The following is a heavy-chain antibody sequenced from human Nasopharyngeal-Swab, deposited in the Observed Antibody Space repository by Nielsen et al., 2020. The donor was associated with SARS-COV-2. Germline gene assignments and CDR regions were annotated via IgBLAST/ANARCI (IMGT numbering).Heavy chain of an antibody. CDR1: GYTFTSYA. Sequence: ASVKVSCKASGYTFTSYAMHWVRQAPGQRLEWMGWINVGNGNTKYSQKFQGRVTITRDTSASTAYMELSTLRSEDTAVHYCARGYCSSTSCYTLVDPWGQGTLVTVSS. CDR3: ARGYCSSTSCYTLVDP. J-gene: IGHJ5*02. V-gene: IGHV1-3*01. D-gene: IGHD2-2*02. CDR2: INVGNGNT.